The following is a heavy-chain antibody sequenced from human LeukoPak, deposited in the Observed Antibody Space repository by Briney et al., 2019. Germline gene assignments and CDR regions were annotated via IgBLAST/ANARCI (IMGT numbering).Heavy chain of an antibody. Sequence: GGSLRLSCAASGFTFNNYGMHWVRQAPGKGLEWVAVISYDGRNIHYPDSVKGRFTISRDISTDTLWLQMDSLRTEDTAVYYCATLRSDSSGWYYFDYWGQGTLVTVSS. D-gene: IGHD6-19*01. CDR1: GFTFNNYG. V-gene: IGHV3-30*03. CDR3: ATLRSDSSGWYYFDY. CDR2: ISYDGRNI. J-gene: IGHJ4*02.